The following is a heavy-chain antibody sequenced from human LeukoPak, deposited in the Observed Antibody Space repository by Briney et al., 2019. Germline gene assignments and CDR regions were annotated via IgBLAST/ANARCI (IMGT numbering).Heavy chain of an antibody. V-gene: IGHV3-23*01. CDR2: ISGSGGRT. CDR1: GFTFSSYA. CDR3: ANLQPSLASSPY. D-gene: IGHD4-11*01. Sequence: QPGGSLRLSCAASGFTFSSYAMSWVRQAPGKGLECVSAISGSGGRTYYADSVKGRFTISRANSKNTLYLQMHSLRAEDTAVYYCANLQPSLASSPYWGQGTLATVSS. J-gene: IGHJ4*02.